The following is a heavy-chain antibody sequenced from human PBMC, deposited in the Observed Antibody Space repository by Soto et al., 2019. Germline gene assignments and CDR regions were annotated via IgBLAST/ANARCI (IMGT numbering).Heavy chain of an antibody. J-gene: IGHJ5*02. CDR1: GFTFSSYG. Sequence: GGSLRLSCAASGFTFSSYGMHWVRQAPGKGLEWVAVIWYDGSNKYYADSVKGRFTISRDNSKNTLYLQMNSLRAEDTAVYYCARGVYSSGWYWFDPWGQGTLVTVSS. CDR3: ARGVYSSGWYWFDP. CDR2: IWYDGSNK. V-gene: IGHV3-33*01. D-gene: IGHD6-19*01.